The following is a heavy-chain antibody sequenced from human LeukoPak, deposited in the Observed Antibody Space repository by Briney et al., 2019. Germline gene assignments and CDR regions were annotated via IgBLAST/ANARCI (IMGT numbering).Heavy chain of an antibody. Sequence: SETLSLTCAVYGGSFSGYYWSWIRQPPGKGLEWIGEINHSGSTNYNPSLKSRVTISVDTSKNQFSLKLSSVTAADTAVYYGARVPGFVLRFLEWFDPWGQGTLVTVSS. CDR3: ARVPGFVLRFLEWFDP. D-gene: IGHD3-3*01. J-gene: IGHJ5*02. V-gene: IGHV4-34*01. CDR2: INHSGST. CDR1: GGSFSGYY.